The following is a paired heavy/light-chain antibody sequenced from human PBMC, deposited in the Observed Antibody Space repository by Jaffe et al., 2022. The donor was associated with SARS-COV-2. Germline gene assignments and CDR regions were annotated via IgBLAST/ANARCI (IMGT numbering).Heavy chain of an antibody. V-gene: IGHV3-23*01. D-gene: IGHD2-2*01. Sequence: EVEVLESGGGLVQPGGSLRLSCVASGFSFSNFAMTWVRQAPGKGLEWVSAITPSGGSTYYADSVQGRFTVSRDNSKNTLYLQMDSLRAEDTAVYYCAKGSSSTRPYYFDSWGQGTLVTVSS. CDR2: ITPSGGST. CDR3: AKGSSSTRPYYFDS. CDR1: GFSFSNFA. J-gene: IGHJ4*02.
Light chain of an antibody. CDR2: GAS. CDR1: QSISNSY. J-gene: IGKJ1*01. CDR3: QPYGASRT. Sequence: EIVLTQSPGTLSLSPGERATLSCRASQSISNSYLAWYQQKPGQSPRLLIFGASSRAAGIPDRFSGSGSGTDFTLTISRLEPEDFAVYYCQPYGASRTFGQGTKVEIK. V-gene: IGKV3-20*01.